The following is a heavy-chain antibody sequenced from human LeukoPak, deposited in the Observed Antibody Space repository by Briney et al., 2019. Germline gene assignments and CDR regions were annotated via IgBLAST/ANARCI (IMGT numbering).Heavy chain of an antibody. Sequence: PSETLSLTCTVSGGSISSFYWSWIRQPPGKGLEWIGYIYYSGSTNYNPSLKSRVTISVDSSKNQFSLKLSSVTAADTAVYYCARHGTSGTNLNWFDPWGQGTLVTVSS. CDR3: ARHGTSGTNLNWFDP. V-gene: IGHV4-59*01. CDR2: IYYSGST. D-gene: IGHD1-1*01. CDR1: GGSISSFY. J-gene: IGHJ5*02.